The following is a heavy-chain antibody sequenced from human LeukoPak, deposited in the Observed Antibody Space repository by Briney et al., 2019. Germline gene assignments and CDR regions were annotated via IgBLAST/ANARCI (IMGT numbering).Heavy chain of an antibody. Sequence: TLETLSLTCTVSGGSINSYWSWIRQPAGKGLEWIGRISGSGTITYNPALQSRLSISIDTSKNQFSLKLMSVTAADTAVYYCARDSGTTGEVKFDPWGQGTLVTVSS. J-gene: IGHJ5*02. D-gene: IGHD3-10*01. CDR2: ISGSGTI. CDR3: ARDSGTTGEVKFDP. CDR1: GGSINSY. V-gene: IGHV4-4*07.